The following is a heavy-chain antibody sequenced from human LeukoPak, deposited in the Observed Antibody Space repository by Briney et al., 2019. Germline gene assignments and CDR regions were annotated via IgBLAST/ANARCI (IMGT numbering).Heavy chain of an antibody. J-gene: IGHJ4*02. V-gene: IGHV3-48*01. D-gene: IGHD6-6*01. CDR3: ARGMVVAAPDY. CDR2: ISSSSSTI. CDR1: GFTFSSYS. Sequence: PGGSLRLSCAASGFTFSSYSMNWVRQAPGKGLEWVSYISSSSSTIYYADSVKGRFTISRDNAKNSLYLQMNSLRAEDTAVYYCARGMVVAAPDYWGQGTLVTVSS.